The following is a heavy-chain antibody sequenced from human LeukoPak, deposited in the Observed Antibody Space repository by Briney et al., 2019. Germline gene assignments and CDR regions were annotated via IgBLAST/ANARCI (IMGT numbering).Heavy chain of an antibody. CDR1: GGTFSRYA. V-gene: IGHV1-69*06. CDR3: ARLVVPAARGDYYYYGMDV. J-gene: IGHJ6*04. D-gene: IGHD2-2*01. CDR2: IIPIFGTP. Sequence: GSSVKVSRKASGGTFSRYAISWVRQAPGQGLEWMGGIIPIFGTPNYAQKFQGRVTITADKTTSTVYMDVSSLRSEDTGVYYCARLVVPAARGDYYYYGMDVWGKGTTVIVSS.